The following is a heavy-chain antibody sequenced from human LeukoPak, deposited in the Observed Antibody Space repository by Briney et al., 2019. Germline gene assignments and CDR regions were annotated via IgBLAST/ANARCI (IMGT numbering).Heavy chain of an antibody. CDR1: GGSFSGYY. Sequence: SETLSLTCAVYGGSFSGYYWTWTRQPPEKGLEWIGEMNPSGSTNYNPSLKSRVTISVDTSKNQFSLELSSVTAADTAVYYCARGRQDVTMIVVVMTAVSYYLDVWGKGTTVTVS. CDR2: MNPSGST. J-gene: IGHJ6*03. CDR3: ARGRQDVTMIVVVMTAVSYYLDV. V-gene: IGHV4-34*01. D-gene: IGHD3-22*01.